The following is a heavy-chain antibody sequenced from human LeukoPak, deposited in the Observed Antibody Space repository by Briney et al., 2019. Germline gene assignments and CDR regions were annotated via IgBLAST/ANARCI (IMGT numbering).Heavy chain of an antibody. D-gene: IGHD3-10*01. CDR1: GGSISGYY. V-gene: IGHV4-34*01. CDR2: INHSGST. CDR3: ARGGRFGAGNDY. Sequence: PSETLSLTCTVSGGSISGYYWSWIRQPPGKGLEWIGEINHSGSTNYKPSLKSRVTISVDRSKNQFSLKLSSVTAADTAVYYCARGGRFGAGNDYWGQGTLVTVSS. J-gene: IGHJ4*02.